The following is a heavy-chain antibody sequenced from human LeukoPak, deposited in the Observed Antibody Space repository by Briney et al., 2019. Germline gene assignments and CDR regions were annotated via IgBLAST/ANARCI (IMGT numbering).Heavy chain of an antibody. V-gene: IGHV3-23*01. J-gene: IGHJ6*03. CDR2: IRGSGGST. CDR1: GFTFSSYA. Sequence: GGSLRLSCAASGFTFSSYAMSWVRQAPGKGLEWVSAIRGSGGSTYYADSVKGRFTISRDNSKNTLYLQMNSLRAEDTAVYYCAKDPEPSDYYYYYMDVWGKGTTVTVSS. CDR3: AKDPEPSDYYYYYMDV. D-gene: IGHD1-14*01.